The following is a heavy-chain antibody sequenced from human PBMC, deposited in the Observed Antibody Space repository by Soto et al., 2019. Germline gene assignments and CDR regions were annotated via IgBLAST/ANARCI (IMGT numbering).Heavy chain of an antibody. CDR1: GGSISSSSYY. D-gene: IGHD2-2*03. V-gene: IGHV4-39*01. CDR3: ARLNGYCVSTNCHGYYGMDV. Sequence: SETLSLTCTVSGGSISSSSYYWGWIRQPPGKGLEWIGSIYYSGSTYYNPSLKSRVTISVDTSKNQFSLKLSSVTAADTAAYYCARLNGYCVSTNCHGYYGMDVWGQGTTVTVSS. CDR2: IYYSGST. J-gene: IGHJ6*02.